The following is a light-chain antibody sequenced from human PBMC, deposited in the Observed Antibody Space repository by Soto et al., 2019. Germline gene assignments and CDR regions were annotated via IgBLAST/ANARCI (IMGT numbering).Light chain of an antibody. V-gene: IGKV1-5*03. CDR2: KAS. Sequence: DIEMTQSPATLSASVGHRVTITCRARQSISSWLAWYRQKPGKAPRLLIFKASSLESGGASRFSGSGTGTEFTLNISSLEAEDFETCSCQQYNTYPRSFRGGTKVDTK. J-gene: IGKJ4*01. CDR1: QSISSW. CDR3: QQYNTYPRS.